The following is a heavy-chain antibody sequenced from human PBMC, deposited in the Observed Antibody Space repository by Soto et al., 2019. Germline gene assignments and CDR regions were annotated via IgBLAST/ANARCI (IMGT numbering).Heavy chain of an antibody. CDR3: ARTIVGGTRLFYYYGMDV. J-gene: IGHJ6*02. D-gene: IGHD1-26*01. CDR1: GGTFGNHA. Sequence: QVQLVQSGAEVKRPGSSVKVSCKASGGTFGNHAITWVRQAPGQGLEWMGGIIPVFDTATYARKFQGRVTFSADESTNTAYMGLSRLRSEDTALYYCARTIVGGTRLFYYYGMDVWGQGTTVTVSS. CDR2: IIPVFDTA. V-gene: IGHV1-69*01.